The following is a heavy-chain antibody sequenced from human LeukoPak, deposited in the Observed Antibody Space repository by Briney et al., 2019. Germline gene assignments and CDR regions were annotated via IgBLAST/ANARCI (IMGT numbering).Heavy chain of an antibody. D-gene: IGHD3-9*01. CDR3: ARGNLYYDILTGYRRYYYYGMDV. CDR2: VIGSGSST. Sequence: GGSLRLSCAASGFTFSNYDMSWVGRAPGKGLEGVSTVIGSGSSTYYADSVKGRFTISRDNSKNTLYLQRNSLRAEDTAVYYCARGNLYYDILTGYRRYYYYGMDVWGQGTTVTVSS. V-gene: IGHV3-23*01. CDR1: GFTFSNYD. J-gene: IGHJ6*02.